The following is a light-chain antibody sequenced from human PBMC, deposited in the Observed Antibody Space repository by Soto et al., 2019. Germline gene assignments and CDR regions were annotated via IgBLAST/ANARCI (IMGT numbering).Light chain of an antibody. CDR1: SSNIGAGYD. V-gene: IGLV1-40*01. J-gene: IGLJ2*01. CDR2: GNS. CDR3: QSYDSSLSGSK. Sequence: QSVLTQPPSVSGAPGQRVTISCTGSSSNIGAGYDVHWYQQLPGTAPKLLIYGNSTRPSGVPDRFSGSKSGTSASLAIPGIQAEDEADDYCQSYDSSLSGSKFGGGTKLTVL.